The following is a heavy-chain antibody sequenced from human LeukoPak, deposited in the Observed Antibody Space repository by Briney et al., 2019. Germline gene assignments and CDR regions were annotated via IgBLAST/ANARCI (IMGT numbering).Heavy chain of an antibody. D-gene: IGHD5-18*01. J-gene: IGHJ5*02. Sequence: GGSLRLSCAASGFTFSSYAMHWVRQAPGKGLEWVAVISYDGSNKYYADSVKGRFTISRDNSKNTLYLQMNNLRAEDTAVYYCARALYGYGGWFDPWGQGTLVTVSS. V-gene: IGHV3-30-3*01. CDR3: ARALYGYGGWFDP. CDR1: GFTFSSYA. CDR2: ISYDGSNK.